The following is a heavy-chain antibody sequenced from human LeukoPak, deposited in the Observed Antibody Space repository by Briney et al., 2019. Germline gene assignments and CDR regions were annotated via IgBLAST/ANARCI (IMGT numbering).Heavy chain of an antibody. CDR3: ATARRFFAGNGGAFDI. D-gene: IGHD3-3*01. CDR2: VDPEDGET. CDR1: GNTFTDYY. Sequence: ASVKVSCKASGNTFTDYYMHWVQQAPGKGLEWMGLVDPEDGETIYAEKFQGRVTITADTSTDTAYMELSSLRSEDTAVYYCATARRFFAGNGGAFDIWGQGTMVTVSS. J-gene: IGHJ3*02. V-gene: IGHV1-69-2*01.